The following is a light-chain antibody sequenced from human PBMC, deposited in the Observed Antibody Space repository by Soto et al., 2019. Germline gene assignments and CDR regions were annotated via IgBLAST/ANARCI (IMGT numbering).Light chain of an antibody. Sequence: QSALTQPRSVSGSPGQSVTISCTGTSSDVGGYNYVSWYQQHPGKAPRLIIYEVVQRPSGVPDRFSGSKSGNTASLTVSGLQAADEADYFCKSYAGSNTDVFGSGTKLTVL. CDR3: KSYAGSNTDV. J-gene: IGLJ1*01. CDR2: EVV. CDR1: SSDVGGYNY. V-gene: IGLV2-11*01.